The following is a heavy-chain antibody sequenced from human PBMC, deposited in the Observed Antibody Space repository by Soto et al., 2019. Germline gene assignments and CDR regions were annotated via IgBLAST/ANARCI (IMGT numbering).Heavy chain of an antibody. CDR1: GGSISSGDYY. CDR2: IHYSGDT. V-gene: IGHV4-31*03. J-gene: IGHJ4*02. CDR3: ARSPYTITYFDY. D-gene: IGHD2-2*02. Sequence: PSETLSLTCTVSGGSISSGDYYWAWIRQHPGKGLEWIGHIHYSGDTYYNLSLKSRLTMSVDTSKNQFSLRLKSVTDADTAVYFCARSPYTITYFDYWGQGTLVTVSS.